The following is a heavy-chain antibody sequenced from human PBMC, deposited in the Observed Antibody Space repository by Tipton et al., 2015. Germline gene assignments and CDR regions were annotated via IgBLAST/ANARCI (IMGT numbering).Heavy chain of an antibody. CDR1: GGSIRRDYW. CDR3: ARSLNMVNDVFYI. V-gene: IGHV4-4*02. D-gene: IGHD3-10*01. J-gene: IGHJ3*02. CDR2: IYNDGNT. Sequence: TLSLTCAVSGGSIRRDYWWNWVRQSPGRGLEWIGEIYNDGNTYYNPSLSSRVTMSIDNFNNQFSLNLSSVTAADTAAYYCARSLNMVNDVFYIWGRGTMVTVSS.